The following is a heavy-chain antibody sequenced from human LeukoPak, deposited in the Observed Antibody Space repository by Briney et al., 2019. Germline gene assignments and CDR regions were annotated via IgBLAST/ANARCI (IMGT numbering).Heavy chain of an antibody. J-gene: IGHJ6*02. CDR1: GYTFTGDY. Sequence: ASVKVSCKASGYTFTGDYMHWVRQAPGQGLEWMGWINPNSGGTNYAQKFQGRVTMTRDTSISTAYMELSRLRSDDTAVYYCARDDIYYYYGMDVWGQGTTVTVSS. CDR2: INPNSGGT. V-gene: IGHV1-2*02. CDR3: ARDDIYYYYGMDV.